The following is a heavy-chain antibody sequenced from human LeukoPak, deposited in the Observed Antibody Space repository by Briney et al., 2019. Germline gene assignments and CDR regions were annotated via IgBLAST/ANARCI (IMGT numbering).Heavy chain of an antibody. Sequence: SETLSLTCTVCGYSISSGYYWGWIRQPPGKGLEWIGSIYHSGRTYYNPSLKSRVTISVDTSKNQFSLKLSSATAADTAVYYCARATAGTTLFEGIDYWGQGTLVTVSS. CDR3: ARATAGTTLFEGIDY. V-gene: IGHV4-38-2*02. D-gene: IGHD1-1*01. CDR2: IYHSGRT. J-gene: IGHJ4*02. CDR1: GYSISSGYY.